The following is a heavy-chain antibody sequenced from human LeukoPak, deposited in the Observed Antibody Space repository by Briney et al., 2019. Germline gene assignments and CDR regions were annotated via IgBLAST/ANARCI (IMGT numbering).Heavy chain of an antibody. CDR1: GFTFSSYS. CDR3: AGYYYDSSGLFDP. CDR2: ISSSSSPI. V-gene: IGHV3-48*01. D-gene: IGHD3-22*01. Sequence: GGSLRLSCAASGFTFSSYSMNWVRQAPGKGLEWVSYISSSSSPIYYADSLKGRFTISRDNAKNSLFLQMNSLRAEDTAVYYCAGYYYDSSGLFDPWGQGTLVTVSS. J-gene: IGHJ5*02.